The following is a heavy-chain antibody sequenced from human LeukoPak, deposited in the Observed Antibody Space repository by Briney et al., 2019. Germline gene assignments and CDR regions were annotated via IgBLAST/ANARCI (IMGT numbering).Heavy chain of an antibody. Sequence: GGSLRLSCAASGFTFSSYGMHWVRQAPGKGLEWVAVISYDGSNKYYADSVKGRFTISRDNSKNTLYLQMNSLRAEDTAVYYCAREEVVPAASSHYYYMDVWGKGTTVTVSS. J-gene: IGHJ6*03. CDR3: AREEVVPAASSHYYYMDV. CDR1: GFTFSSYG. CDR2: ISYDGSNK. D-gene: IGHD2-2*01. V-gene: IGHV3-30*03.